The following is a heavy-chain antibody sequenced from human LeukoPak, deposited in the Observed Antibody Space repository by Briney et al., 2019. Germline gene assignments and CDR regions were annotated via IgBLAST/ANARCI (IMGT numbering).Heavy chain of an antibody. D-gene: IGHD1-14*01. CDR1: GFTASGNY. J-gene: IGHJ4*02. Sequence: GGSLRLSCAASGFTASGNYMSWVRQAPGKGLEWVSTIYSGGSTYYADSVKGRFTISRDNSKNTLYLQMNSLRAEDTAVYYCARGNPGGEYYWGQGTLVTVSS. CDR3: ARGNPGGEYY. CDR2: IYSGGST. V-gene: IGHV3-53*01.